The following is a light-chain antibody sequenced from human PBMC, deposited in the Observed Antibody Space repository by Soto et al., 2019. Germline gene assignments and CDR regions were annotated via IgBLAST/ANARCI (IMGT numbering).Light chain of an antibody. Sequence: EIVLTQSPGTLSLSPGERAARSCRASQSIRTSLAWYQQKPGQPPRLLIYDASTRATATPERFSGSGSGTDFTLTISRLEPEDFAVYYCQQYGGSTRTFGQGTKVDIK. CDR3: QQYGGSTRT. J-gene: IGKJ1*01. V-gene: IGKV3-20*01. CDR1: QSIRTS. CDR2: DAS.